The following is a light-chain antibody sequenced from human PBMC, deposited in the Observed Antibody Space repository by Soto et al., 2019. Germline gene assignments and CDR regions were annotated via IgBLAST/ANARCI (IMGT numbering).Light chain of an antibody. V-gene: IGKV1-12*01. CDR3: QPANSFPLT. CDR2: AAS. CDR1: QGISSW. Sequence: DIQMTQSPSSVSSSVGDRVTITCRASQGISSWVAWYQQKPGKAPNLLIYAASSLQSGVPSRFSVSGSGTDFTLTISSLQPEDFATYYCQPANSFPLTFGGGTKVAIK. J-gene: IGKJ4*02.